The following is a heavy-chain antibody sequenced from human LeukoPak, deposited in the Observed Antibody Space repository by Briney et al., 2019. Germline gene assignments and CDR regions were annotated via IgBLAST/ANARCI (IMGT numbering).Heavy chain of an antibody. CDR2: ISGSGGST. V-gene: IGHV3-23*01. CDR3: AKGEGTTDYYYYYMDV. CDR1: GFTFSGYA. D-gene: IGHD1-7*01. J-gene: IGHJ6*03. Sequence: PGGSLRLSCAASGFTFSGYAMNWVRQAPGKGLEWVSTISGSGGSTYYAGSVTGRFTISRDNSKNTLYLQMNSLRAEDTALYYCAKGEGTTDYYYYYMDVWGKGTTVTVSS.